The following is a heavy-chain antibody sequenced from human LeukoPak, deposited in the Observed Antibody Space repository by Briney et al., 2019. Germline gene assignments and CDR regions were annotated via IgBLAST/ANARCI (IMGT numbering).Heavy chain of an antibody. CDR2: IWYDGSNK. CDR1: GFTFSSYG. CDR3: AREVVAQSTLDV. J-gene: IGHJ6*02. D-gene: IGHD2-2*01. V-gene: IGHV3-33*01. Sequence: GRSLRLSCAASGFTFSSYGMHWVRQAPGKGLEWVAVIWYDGSNKYYADSVKGRFTISRDNSKNTLYLQMNSLRAEDTAVYYCAREVVAQSTLDVWGQGTTATVSS.